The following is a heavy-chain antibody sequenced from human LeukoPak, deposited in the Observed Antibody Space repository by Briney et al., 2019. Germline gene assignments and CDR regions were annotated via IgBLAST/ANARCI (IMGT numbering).Heavy chain of an antibody. Sequence: SETLSLTCTVSGGSISSYYWSWIRQPPGKGLKWIGYIYYSGSTNYNPSLKSRVTISVDTSKNQFSLKLSSVTAADTAVYYCAKTPEQNAEDAFDIWGQGTMVTVSS. V-gene: IGHV4-59*08. D-gene: IGHD1/OR15-1a*01. CDR2: IYYSGST. J-gene: IGHJ3*02. CDR1: GGSISSYY. CDR3: AKTPEQNAEDAFDI.